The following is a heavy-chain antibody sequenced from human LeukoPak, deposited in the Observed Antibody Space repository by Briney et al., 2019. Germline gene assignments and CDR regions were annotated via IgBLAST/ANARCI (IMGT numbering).Heavy chain of an antibody. CDR3: AREALYCSSTCCYHESFKAFDI. Sequence: SVKVSCKASGGTFSSYAISWVRQAPGQGLEWMGGIIPIFGTANYAQKFQGRVTITADKSTSTAYMELSSLRSEDTAVYYCAREALYCSSTCCYHESFKAFDIWGQGTMVTVSS. CDR1: GGTFSSYA. CDR2: IIPIFGTA. D-gene: IGHD2-2*01. J-gene: IGHJ3*02. V-gene: IGHV1-69*06.